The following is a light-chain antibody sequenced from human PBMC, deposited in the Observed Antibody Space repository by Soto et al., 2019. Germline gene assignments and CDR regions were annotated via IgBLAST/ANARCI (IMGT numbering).Light chain of an antibody. Sequence: QSVLTQPASVSGSPGQAITISCTGTSSEVGGYDYVSWYQQNPGKAPKLMIYEVFNRPSGVSGRFSGSKSGNTASLTISGLQAEDEGDYYCLSYTGSSARIFGTGTKLNVL. V-gene: IGLV2-14*01. J-gene: IGLJ1*01. CDR1: SSEVGGYDY. CDR2: EVF. CDR3: LSYTGSSARI.